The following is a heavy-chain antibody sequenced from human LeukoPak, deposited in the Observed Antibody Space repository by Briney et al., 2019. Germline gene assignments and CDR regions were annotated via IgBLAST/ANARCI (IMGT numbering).Heavy chain of an antibody. CDR2: INHSGST. V-gene: IGHV4-38-2*02. D-gene: IGHD4-11*01. Sequence: SETLSLTCSVSGYSFSSAYYWGWIRQPPGKGLEWIGSINHSGSTYYSPSLESRVTISIDSSKNQFSLKMSSVTAADTAVYYCARSASDMVTTMGFDYWGQGTLVTVSS. CDR1: GYSFSSAYY. CDR3: ARSASDMVTTMGFDY. J-gene: IGHJ4*02.